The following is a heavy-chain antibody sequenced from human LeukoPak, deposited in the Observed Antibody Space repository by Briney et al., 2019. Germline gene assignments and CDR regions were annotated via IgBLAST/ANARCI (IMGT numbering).Heavy chain of an antibody. D-gene: IGHD6-6*01. CDR2: ITRSNYI. Sequence: GGSLRLSCAASGFTFSSYSMNWVRQAPGKGLEWVSSITRSNYIYYADSVKGRFTISRDNSKNTLYLQMNSLRAEDTAVYYCARGGAIAARSSGYMDVWGKGTTVTVSS. CDR1: GFTFSSYS. J-gene: IGHJ6*03. V-gene: IGHV3-21*01. CDR3: ARGGAIAARSSGYMDV.